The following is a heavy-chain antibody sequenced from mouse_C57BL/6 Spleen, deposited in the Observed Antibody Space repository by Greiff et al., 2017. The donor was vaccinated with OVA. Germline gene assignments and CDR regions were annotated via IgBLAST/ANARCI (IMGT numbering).Heavy chain of an antibody. Sequence: QVQLQQSGPELVKPGASVKISCKASGYAFSSSWMNWVKQRPGKGLEWIGRIYPGDGDTNYNGKFKGKATLTADKSSSTAYMQLSSLTSEDSAVYFCATNWDCDYWGQGTTLTVSS. CDR3: ATNWDCDY. J-gene: IGHJ2*01. CDR2: IYPGDGDT. CDR1: GYAFSSSW. V-gene: IGHV1-82*01. D-gene: IGHD4-1*02.